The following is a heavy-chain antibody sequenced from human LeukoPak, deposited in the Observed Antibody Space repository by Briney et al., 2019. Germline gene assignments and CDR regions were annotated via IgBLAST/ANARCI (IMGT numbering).Heavy chain of an antibody. CDR2: IKQDGSEK. D-gene: IGHD3-3*02. CDR1: GFTFSSYS. J-gene: IGHJ4*02. Sequence: GRYLRLSCAASGFTFSSYSMSWVRQAPGKGLEWVANIKQDGSEKYYVDSVKGRFTISRDNAKDSLYLQMNSLRAEDTAVYYCASRAHFWSGPGGWGQGTLVTVSS. V-gene: IGHV3-7*01. CDR3: ASRAHFWSGPGG.